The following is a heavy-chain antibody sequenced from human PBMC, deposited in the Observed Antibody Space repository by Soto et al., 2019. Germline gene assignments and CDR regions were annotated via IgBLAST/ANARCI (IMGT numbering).Heavy chain of an antibody. Sequence: QVRLVESGGGVVQPGRSLRLSCAASGFTFSSYAMHWVRQAPGKGLEWVAVISYDGSNKYYADSVKGRFTISRDNSKNTLYLQMNSLRAEDTAVYYCARESDDYGGPGPFDYWGQGTLVTVSS. CDR3: ARESDDYGGPGPFDY. V-gene: IGHV3-30-3*01. D-gene: IGHD4-17*01. J-gene: IGHJ4*02. CDR1: GFTFSSYA. CDR2: ISYDGSNK.